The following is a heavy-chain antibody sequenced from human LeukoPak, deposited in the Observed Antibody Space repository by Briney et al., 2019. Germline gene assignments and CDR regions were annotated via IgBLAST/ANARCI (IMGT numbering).Heavy chain of an antibody. CDR1: GGSISSYY. CDR2: IYTSGST. V-gene: IGHV4-4*07. J-gene: IGHJ2*01. CDR3: ARGGGYCSSTSCYELWYFDL. D-gene: IGHD2-2*01. Sequence: KPSETLSLTCTVSGGSISSYYWSWIRQPAGKGLEWIGRIYTSGSTNYNPSLKSRVTMSVDTSNNQFSLKLSSVTAADTAVYYCARGGGYCSSTSCYELWYFDLWGRGTLVTVSS.